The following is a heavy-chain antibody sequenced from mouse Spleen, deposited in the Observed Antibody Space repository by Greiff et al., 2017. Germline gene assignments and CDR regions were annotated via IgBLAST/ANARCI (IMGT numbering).Heavy chain of an antibody. CDR2: ISSGGGNT. V-gene: IGHV5-9*01. CDR3: ARGENYFDY. J-gene: IGHJ2*01. Sequence: EVMLVESGGGLVKLGGSLKLSCAASGFTFSSYAMSWVRQTPEKRLEWVATISSGGGNTYYPDSVKGRFTISRDNAKNTLYLQMSSLKSEDTAMYYCARGENYFDYWGQGTTLTVSS. CDR1: GFTFSSYA.